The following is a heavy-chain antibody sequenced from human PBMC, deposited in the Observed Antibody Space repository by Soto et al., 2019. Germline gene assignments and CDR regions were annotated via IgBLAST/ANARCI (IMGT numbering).Heavy chain of an antibody. CDR2: ISGSGGST. V-gene: IGHV3-23*01. CDR3: AKDQGGYGDYFDAFDI. Sequence: EVQLLESGGGLVQPGGSLGLSCAASGFTFSSYAMSWVRQAPGKGLEWVSAISGSGGSTYYADSVKGRFTISRDNSKNTLYLQMNSLRAEDTAVYYCAKDQGGYGDYFDAFDIWGQGTMVTVSS. D-gene: IGHD4-17*01. J-gene: IGHJ3*02. CDR1: GFTFSSYA.